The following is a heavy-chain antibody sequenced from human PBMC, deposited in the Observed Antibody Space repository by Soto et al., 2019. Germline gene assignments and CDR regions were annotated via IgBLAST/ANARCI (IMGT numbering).Heavy chain of an antibody. CDR3: ARQCSITIFGVVHNWFDP. J-gene: IGHJ5*02. D-gene: IGHD3-3*01. V-gene: IGHV5-51*01. CDR2: IYPGDSDT. CDR1: GYSFTSYW. Sequence: PGESLKISCKGSGYSFTSYWIGWVRQMPGKGLEWMGIIYPGDSDTRYSPSFQGQVTISADKSISTAYLQWSSLKASDTAMYYCARQCSITIFGVVHNWFDPWGQGTLVTVSS.